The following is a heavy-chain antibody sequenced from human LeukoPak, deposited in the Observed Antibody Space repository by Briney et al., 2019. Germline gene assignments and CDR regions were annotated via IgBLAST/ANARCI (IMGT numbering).Heavy chain of an antibody. V-gene: IGHV1-24*01. CDR2: FDPEDGET. D-gene: IGHD3-22*01. CDR1: GYTLTELS. CDR3: ATVSYYDHPFDY. Sequence: ASVKVSCKVSGYTLTELSMHWVRQAPGKGLEWMGGFDPEDGETIYAQKFQGRVTMTEDTSTDTAYMELSSLRSEDTAVCYCATVSYYDHPFDYWGQGTLVNVSS. J-gene: IGHJ4*02.